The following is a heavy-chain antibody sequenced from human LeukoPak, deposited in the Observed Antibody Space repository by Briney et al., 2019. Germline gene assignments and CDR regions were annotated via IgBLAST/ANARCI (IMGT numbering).Heavy chain of an antibody. D-gene: IGHD6-13*01. CDR1: GGSISSSSYY. CDR2: IYYSGST. Sequence: SETLSLTCTVSGGSISSSSYYWGWIRQPPGKGLEWIGSIYYSGSTYYNPSLKSRVAISVDTSKNQFSLKLSSVTAADTAVYYCAIQSDSSSCPFDYWGQGTLVTVSS. J-gene: IGHJ4*02. CDR3: AIQSDSSSCPFDY. V-gene: IGHV4-39*01.